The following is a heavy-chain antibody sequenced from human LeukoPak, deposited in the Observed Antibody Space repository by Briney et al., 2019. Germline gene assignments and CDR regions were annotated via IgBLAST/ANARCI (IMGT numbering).Heavy chain of an antibody. D-gene: IGHD4-11*01. V-gene: IGHV3-7*01. CDR2: IKENGNEQ. J-gene: IGHJ3*02. CDR3: ARGPGDYDASDI. Sequence: GGSLRLSCEASGFLFTSYWMSWVRQAPGKGPEWVAHIKENGNEQYYADSVKGRFTISRDNVKQSLCLQMNNLRVEDTAVYYCARGPGDYDASDIWGQGTMVTASS. CDR1: GFLFTSYW.